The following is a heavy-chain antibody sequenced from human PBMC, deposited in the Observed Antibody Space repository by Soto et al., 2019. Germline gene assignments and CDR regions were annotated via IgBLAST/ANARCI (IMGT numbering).Heavy chain of an antibody. J-gene: IGHJ4*01. CDR1: GFTFSSYW. CDR3: AADPDSYGFSYFDY. V-gene: IGHV3-74*03. D-gene: IGHD5-18*01. Sequence: GGSLRLSCAASGFTFSSYWTHWVRQAPGRGLVWVARISGDGGRTAYADSVKGRFTISRDNAKNTLYLQMNSLRAEDTAMYYCAADPDSYGFSYFDYWGHGALVTVSS. CDR2: ISGDGGRT.